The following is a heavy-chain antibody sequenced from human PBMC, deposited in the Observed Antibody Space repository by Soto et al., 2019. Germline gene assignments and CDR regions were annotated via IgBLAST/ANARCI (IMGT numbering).Heavy chain of an antibody. J-gene: IGHJ4*02. Sequence: PSETLSLTCAVSGGSISSGGYYWSWIRQHPGKGLEWIGYIYYSGSTYYNPSLKSRVTISVDTSKNQFSLKLSSVTAADTAVYYCARHCQQLVYYFDYWGQGTLVTVSS. D-gene: IGHD6-13*01. CDR1: GGSISSGGYY. CDR3: ARHCQQLVYYFDY. CDR2: IYYSGST. V-gene: IGHV4-31*11.